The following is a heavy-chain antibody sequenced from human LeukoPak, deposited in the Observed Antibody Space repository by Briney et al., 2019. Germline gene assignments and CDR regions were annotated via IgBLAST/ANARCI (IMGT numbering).Heavy chain of an antibody. J-gene: IGHJ4*02. CDR3: AKAPGAGDLRLFDY. Sequence: GGSLRLSCAASGFTFSSYEMNWVRQAPGKGLEWVSYISSSGSTIYYADSVKGRFTISRDNSKNTLYLQMNSLRAEDTAVYYCAKAPGAGDLRLFDYWGQGTLVTVSS. CDR2: ISSSGSTI. CDR1: GFTFSSYE. D-gene: IGHD4-17*01. V-gene: IGHV3-48*03.